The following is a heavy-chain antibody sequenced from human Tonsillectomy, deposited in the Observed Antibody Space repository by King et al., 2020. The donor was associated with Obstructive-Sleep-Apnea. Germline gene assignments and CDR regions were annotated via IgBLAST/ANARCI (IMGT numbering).Heavy chain of an antibody. V-gene: IGHV3-30*18. Sequence: VQLVESGGGVVQPGRSLRLSCAASGLTFSSYGIHWVRQAPGKGLEWVAVISYDGTNKYYGDSVKGRFTISRDNSKNTLYLQMNSLRAEDTAVYYCAKDQGWGNYYSYAMDVWGQGTTVTVSS. CDR2: ISYDGTNK. D-gene: IGHD3-16*01. CDR3: AKDQGWGNYYSYAMDV. J-gene: IGHJ6*02. CDR1: GLTFSSYG.